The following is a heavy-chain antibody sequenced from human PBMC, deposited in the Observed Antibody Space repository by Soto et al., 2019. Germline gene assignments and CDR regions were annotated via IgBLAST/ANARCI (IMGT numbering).Heavy chain of an antibody. D-gene: IGHD5-12*01. CDR2: ISTYSGDT. Sequence: ASVKVSCKASGYTFFTYYISWVLQAPGQGLEWMGWISTYSGDTKYAQKFQGRVTMTTDTSTTTAYLELRSLRSDDTAVYYCARHHGPTTSENWFDPWGQGTLVTVSS. CDR1: GYTFFTYY. J-gene: IGHJ5*02. V-gene: IGHV1-18*01. CDR3: ARHHGPTTSENWFDP.